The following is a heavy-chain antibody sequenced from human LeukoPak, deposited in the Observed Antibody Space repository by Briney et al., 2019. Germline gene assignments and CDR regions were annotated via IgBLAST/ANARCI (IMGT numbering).Heavy chain of an antibody. V-gene: IGHV3-33*01. D-gene: IGHD5-18*01. CDR3: ARGRHVDTAMVRYYFDY. CDR1: GFTFSSYG. CDR2: IWYDGSNK. J-gene: IGHJ4*02. Sequence: GGSLRLSCAASGFTFSSYGMHWVRQAPGKGLEWVAVIWYDGSNKYYADSVKGRFTISRDNSKNTLYLQTNSLRAEDTAVYYCARGRHVDTAMVRYYFDYWGQGTLVTVSS.